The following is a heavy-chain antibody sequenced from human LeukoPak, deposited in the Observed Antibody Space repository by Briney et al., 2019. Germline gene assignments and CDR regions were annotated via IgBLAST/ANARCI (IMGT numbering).Heavy chain of an antibody. CDR2: IDSDGSTT. J-gene: IGHJ4*02. CDR1: GFTFSSYW. Sequence: GGSLRLSCAASGFTFSSYWMHWVRQAPGKGLVWVSRIDSDGSTTSYADSVKGRFTISRDNAKNMLFLQMNSLRAEDTAAYYCARSVYDSGGYYRVLDYWGQGTLVTVSS. D-gene: IGHD3-22*01. V-gene: IGHV3-74*01. CDR3: ARSVYDSGGYYRVLDY.